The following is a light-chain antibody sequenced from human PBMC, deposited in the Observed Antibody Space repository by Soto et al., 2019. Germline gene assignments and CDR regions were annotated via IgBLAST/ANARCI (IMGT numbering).Light chain of an antibody. CDR2: RND. V-gene: IGLV1-47*01. CDR1: SSNIGSNY. CDR3: AAWDDSRSAVV. Sequence: QSVLTQPPSASGTPGQRVTSSCSGSSSNIGSNYVYWYQQFPGSAPKLLSYRNDQRPSGVPDRFSGSKSGTSASLAISGPRSEDEADYYCAAWDDSRSAVVFGGGTKLTVL. J-gene: IGLJ2*01.